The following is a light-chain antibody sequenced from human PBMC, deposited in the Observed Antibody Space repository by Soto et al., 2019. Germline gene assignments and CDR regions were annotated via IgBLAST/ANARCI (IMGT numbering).Light chain of an antibody. CDR1: SSNIGSNY. CDR3: AAWDDSLSGHYV. J-gene: IGLJ1*01. Sequence: QSVLTQPPSAPGTPGQRVTISCSGSSSNIGSNYVYWYQQLPGTAPKLLIYSNNQRPSGVPDRFSGSKSGTSASLAISGLRSEDEADYYCAAWDDSLSGHYVFGTGTKVTVL. V-gene: IGLV1-47*02. CDR2: SNN.